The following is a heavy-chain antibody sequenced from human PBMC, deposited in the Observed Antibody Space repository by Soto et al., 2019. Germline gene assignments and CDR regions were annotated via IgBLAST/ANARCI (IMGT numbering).Heavy chain of an antibody. CDR1: GGSFSGYY. CDR2: INHSGST. D-gene: IGHD3-10*01. V-gene: IGHV4-34*01. Sequence: SETLSLTCAVYGGSFSGYYWSWIRQPPGKGLEWIGEINHSGSTNYNPSLKSRVTISVDTSKNQFSLKLSSVTAADTAVYYCAICGYGSGSYGWFDPWGQGTLVTVSS. CDR3: AICGYGSGSYGWFDP. J-gene: IGHJ5*02.